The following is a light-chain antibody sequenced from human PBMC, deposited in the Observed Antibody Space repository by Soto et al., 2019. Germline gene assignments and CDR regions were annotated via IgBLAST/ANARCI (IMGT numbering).Light chain of an antibody. CDR1: QSISSW. CDR3: QQYNSYSQT. V-gene: IGKV1-5*01. Sequence: DIQMTQSPSALSASVGDRVTITCRASQSISSWLAWYQQKPGKAPKLLIYDASSLESGVPSRFSGSGSGTEITLTISSLQPDDFATYYCQQYNSYSQTFGQGTKVDI. CDR2: DAS. J-gene: IGKJ1*01.